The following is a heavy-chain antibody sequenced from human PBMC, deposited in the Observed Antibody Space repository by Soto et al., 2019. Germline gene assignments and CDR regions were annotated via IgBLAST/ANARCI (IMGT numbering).Heavy chain of an antibody. CDR3: ARRIVATEMFEY. Sequence: SQNRSLTWIGSAGSTITDDWSGFRQPPGRGLEWIGFIYYAGSTKYNPSLNSRVTISVDTSKNQFSLTVTSVTAADTAVYYCARRIVATEMFEYWGQGTLVIVS. CDR1: AGSTITDD. D-gene: IGHD5-12*01. J-gene: IGHJ4*02. V-gene: IGHV4-59*08. CDR2: IYYAGST.